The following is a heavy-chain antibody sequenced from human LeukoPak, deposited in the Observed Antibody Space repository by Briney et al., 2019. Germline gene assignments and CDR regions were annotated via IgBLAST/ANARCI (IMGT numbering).Heavy chain of an antibody. CDR2: ISGSGGST. J-gene: IGHJ6*04. CDR1: GFTFSSYG. V-gene: IGHV3-23*01. D-gene: IGHD3-10*02. CDR3: AELGITMIGGV. Sequence: PGGSLRLSCAASGFTFSSYGMSWVRQAPGKGLEWVSAISGSGGSTYYADSVKGRFTISRDNAKNSLYLQMNSLRAEDTAVYYCAELGITMIGGVWGKGTTVTVSS.